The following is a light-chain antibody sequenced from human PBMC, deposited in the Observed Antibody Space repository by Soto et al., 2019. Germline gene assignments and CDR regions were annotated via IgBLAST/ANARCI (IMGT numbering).Light chain of an antibody. CDR3: SSYAGSKNSV. CDR2: EVS. Sequence: QSVLTQPPSASGSPGQSVTISCTGTSRDVGGYNYVSWYQQHPDKAPKLMIYEVSKRPSGVPDRFSGSKSGNTASLTVSGLQAEDEADYYCSSYAGSKNSVFGGGTKLTVL. CDR1: SRDVGGYNY. J-gene: IGLJ3*02. V-gene: IGLV2-8*01.